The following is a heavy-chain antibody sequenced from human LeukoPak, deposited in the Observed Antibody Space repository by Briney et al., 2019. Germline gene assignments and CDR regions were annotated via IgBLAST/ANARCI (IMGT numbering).Heavy chain of an antibody. D-gene: IGHD1-26*01. Sequence: SETLSLTCTVSGGSISSGGYYWSWIRQHPGKGLEWIGYIYYSGSTYYNPSLKSRVTISVDTSKNQSSLKLSSVPAADTAVYYCARDSGNNWFDPWGQGTLVTVSS. CDR1: GGSISSGGYY. CDR2: IYYSGST. V-gene: IGHV4-31*03. J-gene: IGHJ5*02. CDR3: ARDSGNNWFDP.